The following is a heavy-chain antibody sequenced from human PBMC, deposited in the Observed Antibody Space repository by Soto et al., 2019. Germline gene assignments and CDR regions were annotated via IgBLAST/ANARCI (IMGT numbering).Heavy chain of an antibody. J-gene: IGHJ4*02. CDR1: GGSISSYY. CDR3: ARSGDYYDSSGYFDEFDY. D-gene: IGHD3-22*01. V-gene: IGHV4-59*01. Sequence: SETLSLTCTVSGGSISSYYWSWIRQPPGKGLEWIGYIYYSGSTNYNPSLKSRVTISVDTSKNQFSLKLSSVTAADTAVYYCARSGDYYDSSGYFDEFDYWGQGTLVTVSS. CDR2: IYYSGST.